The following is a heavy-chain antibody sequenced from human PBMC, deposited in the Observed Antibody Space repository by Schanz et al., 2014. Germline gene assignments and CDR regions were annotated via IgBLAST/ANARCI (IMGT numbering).Heavy chain of an antibody. J-gene: IGHJ4*02. Sequence: VQLVESGGCLVKPGGSLRLSCAASGFTFSGYGMHWVRQAPGKGLEWVAIISYDGRHKNYADSVKGRFTISRDNSKNTLYLQMNSLRTEDTAVYFCAKSYDTSGYSGFDYWGQGTLVTVSS. CDR3: AKSYDTSGYSGFDY. CDR2: ISYDGRHK. D-gene: IGHD3-22*01. CDR1: GFTFSGYG. V-gene: IGHV3-30*18.